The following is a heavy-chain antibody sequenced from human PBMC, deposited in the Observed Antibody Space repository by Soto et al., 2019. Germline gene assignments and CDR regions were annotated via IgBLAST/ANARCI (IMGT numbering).Heavy chain of an antibody. Sequence: SETLSLTCTVSGGSISSYYWRWIRQPPGKGLEWIGYIYYSGSTNYNPSLKSRVTISVDTSKNQFSLKLSSVTAADTAVYYCARWDGYYYSWFDPWGQGTLVTVSS. CDR1: GGSISSYY. D-gene: IGHD3-22*01. CDR2: IYYSGST. J-gene: IGHJ5*02. V-gene: IGHV4-59*01. CDR3: ARWDGYYYSWFDP.